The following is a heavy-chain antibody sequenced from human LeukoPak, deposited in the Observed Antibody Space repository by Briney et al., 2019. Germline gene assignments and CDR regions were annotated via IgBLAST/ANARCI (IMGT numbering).Heavy chain of an antibody. CDR3: ARLNGSGTRKGTNWFDP. V-gene: IGHV3-23*01. CDR2: ISGSGGST. J-gene: IGHJ5*02. D-gene: IGHD3-3*01. CDR1: GFTFSSYA. Sequence: PGGSLRLSCAASGFTFSSYAMSWVRQAPGKGLEWVSAISGSGGSTYYADSVKGRFTISRDNSKNTLYLQMNSLRAGDTAVYYCARLNGSGTRKGTNWFDPWGQGTLVTVSS.